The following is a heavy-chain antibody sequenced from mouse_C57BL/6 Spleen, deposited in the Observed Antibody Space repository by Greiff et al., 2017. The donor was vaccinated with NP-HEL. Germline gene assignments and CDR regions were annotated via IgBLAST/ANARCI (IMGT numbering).Heavy chain of an antibody. J-gene: IGHJ2*01. V-gene: IGHV5-9-1*02. CDR1: GFTFSSYA. CDR2: ISSGGDYI. CDR3: TRDYYGSVDY. Sequence: DVQLQESGEGLVKPGGSLKLSCAASGFTFSSYAMSWVRQTPEKRLEWVAYISSGGDYIYYADTVKGRFTISRDNARNTLYLQMSSLKSEDTAMYYCTRDYYGSVDYWGQGTTLTVSS. D-gene: IGHD1-1*01.